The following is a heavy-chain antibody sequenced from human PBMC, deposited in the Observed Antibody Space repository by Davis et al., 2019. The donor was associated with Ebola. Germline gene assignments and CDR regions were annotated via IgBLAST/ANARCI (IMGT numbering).Heavy chain of an antibody. CDR2: ISSSSSTI. V-gene: IGHV3-48*01. J-gene: IGHJ5*02. Sequence: GESLKISCAASGFTFSSYAMSWVRQAPGKGLEWVSYISSSSSTIYYADSVKGRFTISRDNAKNSLYLQMNSLSAEDTAVYYCARDVGIAVAGEDLWGQGTLVTVSS. CDR3: ARDVGIAVAGEDL. CDR1: GFTFSSYA. D-gene: IGHD6-19*01.